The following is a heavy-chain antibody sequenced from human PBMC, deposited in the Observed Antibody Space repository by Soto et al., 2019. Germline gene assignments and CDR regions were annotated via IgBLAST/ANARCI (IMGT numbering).Heavy chain of an antibody. Sequence: QVQLQESGPGLVKPSQTLSLTCTVSGGSISSGGYYWSWIRQHPGKGLEWIGYIYYSGSTYYNPSLKRRVTISVDTSKNKFSLKLRSVTAADTAVYYCARAGYSSGLIGGYFDLWGRGTLVTVSS. J-gene: IGHJ2*01. D-gene: IGHD6-19*01. CDR1: GGSISSGGYY. CDR2: IYYSGST. V-gene: IGHV4-31*03. CDR3: ARAGYSSGLIGGYFDL.